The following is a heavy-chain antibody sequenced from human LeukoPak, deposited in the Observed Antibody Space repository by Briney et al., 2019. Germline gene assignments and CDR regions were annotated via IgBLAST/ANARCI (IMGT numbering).Heavy chain of an antibody. CDR1: GGTFSSYA. CDR2: IIPIFGTA. V-gene: IGHV1-69*05. Sequence: ASVTVSCKASGGTFSSYAISWVRQAPGQGLEWMGGIIPIFGTANYAQKFQGRVTITTDESTSTAYMELSSLRSEDTAVYYCARGYDSALASFDYWGQGTLVTVSS. J-gene: IGHJ4*02. CDR3: ARGYDSALASFDY. D-gene: IGHD3-22*01.